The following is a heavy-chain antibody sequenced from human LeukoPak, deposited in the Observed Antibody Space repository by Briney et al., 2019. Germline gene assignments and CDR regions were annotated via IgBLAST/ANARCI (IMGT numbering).Heavy chain of an antibody. Sequence: SDTLSLTCTVSGGSMSFYYWNWIRQSPGKGLEWIGYIYYTGSTKYNPSLQSRVTISVDKSENQFSLNLYSVTAADTAVYYCARVGYYDSSGYLDYWGQGTQVTVSS. CDR3: ARVGYYDSSGYLDY. CDR1: GGSMSFYY. CDR2: IYYTGST. V-gene: IGHV4-59*07. D-gene: IGHD3-22*01. J-gene: IGHJ4*02.